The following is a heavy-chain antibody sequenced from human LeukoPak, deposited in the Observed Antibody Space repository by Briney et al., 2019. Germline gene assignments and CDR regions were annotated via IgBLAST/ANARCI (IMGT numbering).Heavy chain of an antibody. CDR3: ARGAEFDY. V-gene: IGHV1-2*02. J-gene: IGHJ4*02. CDR1: GYTFMGYY. CDR2: INPNSGGT. Sequence: ASVKVSCKASGYTFMGYYIHWVRQPPGQGLEWMGWINPNSGGTNYPQKFQGRVTMTRDTSISTAYMELSRLTSDDTAVYYCARGAEFDYWGQGTLVTVSS.